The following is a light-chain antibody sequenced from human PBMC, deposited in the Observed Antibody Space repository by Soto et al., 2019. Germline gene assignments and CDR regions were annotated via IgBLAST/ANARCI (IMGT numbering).Light chain of an antibody. CDR3: SSYTSSSTLVV. CDR1: RSDVGGYNY. CDR2: DVS. V-gene: IGLV2-14*01. J-gene: IGLJ2*01. Sequence: QPASVSGSPGQSITISCTGTRSDVGGYNYVSWYQQHPGKAPKLMIYDVSNRPSGVSNRFSGSKSGNTASLTISGLQAEDEADYYCSSYTSSSTLVVFGGGTKLTVL.